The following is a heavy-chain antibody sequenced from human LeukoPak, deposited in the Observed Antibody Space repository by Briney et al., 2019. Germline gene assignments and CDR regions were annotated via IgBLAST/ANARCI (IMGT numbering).Heavy chain of an antibody. CDR3: ARSNGDSDVNWLDS. J-gene: IGHJ4*02. Sequence: GGSLRLSCAASGFTFNDHYMAWVRQSPGKGLEWVSYISSWGTIVKYADSVEGRFTLSRDNAENSLELQMHSLRVEDTALYYCARSNGDSDVNWLDSWGQGTLVIVSS. V-gene: IGHV3-11*01. CDR1: GFTFNDHY. D-gene: IGHD7-27*01. CDR2: ISSWGTIV.